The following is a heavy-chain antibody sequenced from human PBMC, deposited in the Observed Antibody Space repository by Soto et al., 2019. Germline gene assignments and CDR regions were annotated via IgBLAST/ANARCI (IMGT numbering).Heavy chain of an antibody. CDR2: VGGSGGSI. V-gene: IGHV3-48*03. J-gene: IGHJ6*02. D-gene: IGHD3-16*01. Sequence: GGSLRLSCVASGITFVSYDMNWVRQAPGKGLEWVARVGGSGGSIYYADSVRGRFTISRDKAKNTFYLQMNSLRAADTAVYYCGSDNGGRDVYGQGSTVTVSS. CDR1: GITFVSYD. CDR3: GSDNGGRDV.